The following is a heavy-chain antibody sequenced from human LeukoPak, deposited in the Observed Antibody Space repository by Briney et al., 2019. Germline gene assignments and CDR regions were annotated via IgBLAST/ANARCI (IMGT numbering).Heavy chain of an antibody. CDR2: IDPSDSYN. D-gene: IGHD6-19*01. Sequence: GESLKISCKGPGYSFTSYWISWVRQMPGKGPEWMGRIDPSDSYNNYSPSFQGHVTISADKSISTAYLQWSSLKASDTAMYYCATNVGIAVADPDAFDIWGQGTMVTVSS. V-gene: IGHV5-10-1*01. CDR1: GYSFTSYW. J-gene: IGHJ3*02. CDR3: ATNVGIAVADPDAFDI.